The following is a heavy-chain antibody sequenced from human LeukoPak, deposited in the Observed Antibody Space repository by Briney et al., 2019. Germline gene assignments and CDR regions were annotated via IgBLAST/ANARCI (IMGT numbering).Heavy chain of an antibody. CDR3: ARATERFLEWWTFDY. CDR1: GFTFSNYA. Sequence: GGSLRLSCAASGFTFSNYAMSWVRQAPGKGLEWVAGISGTGGSTHYADSVKGRFTISRDNSKNTLYLQMNSLRAEDTAVYYCARATERFLEWWTFDYWGQGTLVTVSS. J-gene: IGHJ4*02. CDR2: ISGTGGST. V-gene: IGHV3-23*01. D-gene: IGHD3-3*01.